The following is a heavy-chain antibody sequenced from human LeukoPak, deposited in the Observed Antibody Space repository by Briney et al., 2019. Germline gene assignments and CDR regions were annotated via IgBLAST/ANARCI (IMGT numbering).Heavy chain of an antibody. CDR1: GFTFSTYA. CDR3: AKDRGFGEYFPFFY. Sequence: PGGSLRLSCAASGFTFSTYAMSWVRQTPEKGLEWVSAISGSGGSTYYADSVKGRFTISRDNSKNTLYLQMNSLRAGDTAVYYCAKDRGFGEYFPFFYWGQGTLVTVSS. V-gene: IGHV3-23*01. D-gene: IGHD3-10*01. J-gene: IGHJ4*02. CDR2: ISGSGGST.